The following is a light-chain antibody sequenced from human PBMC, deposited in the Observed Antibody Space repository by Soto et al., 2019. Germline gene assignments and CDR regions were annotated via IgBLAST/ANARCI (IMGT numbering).Light chain of an antibody. CDR2: RVS. CDR1: QSLLHSNGYNY. J-gene: IGKJ1*01. CDR3: MQTLQVRKT. Sequence: EIVITQSPLSLPVTPGEPASISCRSSQSLLHSNGYNYLDWYVQKPGQSPQLLIYRVSNRASGVPDRFSGSGSGTDFTLRISRVEAEDVGVYYYMQTLQVRKTFGQGTKVEIK. V-gene: IGKV2-28*01.